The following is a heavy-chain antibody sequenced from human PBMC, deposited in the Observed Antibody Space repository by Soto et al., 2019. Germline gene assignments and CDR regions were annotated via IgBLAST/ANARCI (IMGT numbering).Heavy chain of an antibody. CDR1: GGSITDYY. CDR2: GYHSVSI. D-gene: IGHD3-16*01. Sequence: SETLSLTCTVSGGSITDYYWSWIRQPPGKALEWIGYGYHSVSIHYNPSLKTRVTISVDTSEHQFSLRLSSVTAADTAVYYCARACGGFGAYWYFDLWGRGTLVTVCS. CDR3: ARACGGFGAYWYFDL. J-gene: IGHJ2*01. V-gene: IGHV4-59*01.